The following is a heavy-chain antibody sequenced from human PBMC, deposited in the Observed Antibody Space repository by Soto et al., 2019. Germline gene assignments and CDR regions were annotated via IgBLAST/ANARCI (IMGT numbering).Heavy chain of an antibody. V-gene: IGHV4-30-4*01. CDR3: ASLSITMVRGVIITAWFDP. Sequence: SETLSLTCTVSGGSISSGDYYWSWIRQPPGKGLEWIGYIYYSGSTYYNPSLKSRVTIPVDTSKNQFSLKLSSVTAADTAVYYCASLSITMVRGVIITAWFDPWGQGTLVTVSS. J-gene: IGHJ5*02. D-gene: IGHD3-10*01. CDR1: GGSISSGDYY. CDR2: IYYSGST.